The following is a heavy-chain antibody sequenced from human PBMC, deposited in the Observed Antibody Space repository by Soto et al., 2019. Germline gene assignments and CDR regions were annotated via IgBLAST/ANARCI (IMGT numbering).Heavy chain of an antibody. Sequence: QVQLVQSGAEVKKPGASVKVSCKASGYTFTTYGINWVRQVPGQGLEWMGWMSPSSGNTGYVDQFRGRVTMTSNTSMTTAYMELSSLRSEDTAVYYCARVGGQLFGDHGMDVWGQGTTVTVSS. CDR2: MSPSSGNT. D-gene: IGHD3-10*01. J-gene: IGHJ6*02. V-gene: IGHV1-8*01. CDR1: GYTFTTYG. CDR3: ARVGGQLFGDHGMDV.